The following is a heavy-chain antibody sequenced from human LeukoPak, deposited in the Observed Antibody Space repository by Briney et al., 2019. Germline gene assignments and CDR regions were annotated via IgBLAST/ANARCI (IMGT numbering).Heavy chain of an antibody. CDR2: ISAYNGNT. CDR3: ARDYGGAPDIVAVVAVDY. CDR1: GYTFTSYG. V-gene: IGHV1-18*01. Sequence: ASVKVSCKASGYTFTSYGISWVRQAPGQGLEWMGWISAYNGNTNYAQKLQGRVTMTTDTSTSTAYMELRSLRSDDTAVYYCARDYGGAPDIVAVVAVDYWGQGTLVTVSS. D-gene: IGHD2-15*01. J-gene: IGHJ4*02.